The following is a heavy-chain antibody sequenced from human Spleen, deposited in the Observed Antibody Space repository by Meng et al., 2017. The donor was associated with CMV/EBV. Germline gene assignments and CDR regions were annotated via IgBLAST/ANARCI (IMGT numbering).Heavy chain of an antibody. D-gene: IGHD6-6*01. Sequence: GESLKISCAASGFTLHDYSMHWVRQTPGKGLEWVCLVTWDGVSTYCGDSVKGRFTVSRDNRKSSLYLQMSSLRTEDTAFYYCAKDGRGSSGAYFFDYWGQGTLVTVSS. CDR2: VTWDGVST. CDR1: GFTLHDYS. CDR3: AKDGRGSSGAYFFDY. J-gene: IGHJ4*02. V-gene: IGHV3-43*01.